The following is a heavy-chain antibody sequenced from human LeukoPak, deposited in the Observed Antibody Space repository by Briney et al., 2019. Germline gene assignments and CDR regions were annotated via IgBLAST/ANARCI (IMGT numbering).Heavy chain of an antibody. D-gene: IGHD4-11*01. CDR3: ARAGRAVTTPFDY. J-gene: IGHJ4*02. V-gene: IGHV1-8*01. CDR1: GYTLTSYD. CDR2: MNPNSGNT. Sequence: GASVKVSCKASGYTLTSYDINWVRQATGQGLEWMGWMNPNSGNTGYAQKFQGRVTMTRNTSISTAYMELSSLRSEDTAVYYCARAGRAVTTPFDYWGQGTLVTVSS.